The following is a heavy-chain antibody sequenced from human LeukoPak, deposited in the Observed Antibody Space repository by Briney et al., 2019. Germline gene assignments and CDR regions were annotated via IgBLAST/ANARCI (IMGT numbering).Heavy chain of an antibody. V-gene: IGHV4-39*01. Sequence: SETLSLTCTVSGGSISSSSYYWGWIRQPPGKGLEWIGSISYSGSTYYNPSLKSRVTMSVDTSKNQFSLRLSSVTAADTAVYYCARHQSDTLRAGLDYWGQGTLVTVSS. CDR1: GGSISSSSYY. CDR2: ISYSGST. J-gene: IGHJ4*02. CDR3: ARHQSDTLRAGLDY. D-gene: IGHD2-21*02.